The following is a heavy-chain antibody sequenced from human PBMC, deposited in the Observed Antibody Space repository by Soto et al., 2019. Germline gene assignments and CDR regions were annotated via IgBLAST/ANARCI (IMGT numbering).Heavy chain of an antibody. Sequence: SVKVSCKASGYTFASYPMHWVRQAPGQRLEWMGWINAGNGNTKYSQSFQGRVTFTRDTSTSTVYMELSGLRSDDTAVYYCSRVDPGETSPFDHWGQGTLVTVSS. CDR3: SRVDPGETSPFDH. V-gene: IGHV1-3*01. J-gene: IGHJ4*02. D-gene: IGHD3-10*01. CDR2: INAGNGNT. CDR1: GYTFASYP.